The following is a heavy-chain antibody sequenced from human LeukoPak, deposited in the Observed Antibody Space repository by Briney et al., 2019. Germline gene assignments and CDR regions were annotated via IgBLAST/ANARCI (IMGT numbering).Heavy chain of an antibody. J-gene: IGHJ6*02. Sequence: GGSLRLSCAASGFTFSSYSMNWIRQAPGKGLEWVANIKQDGSEKYYVDSVKGRFTISRDNAKNSLYLQMNSLRAEDTAVYYCARDRRGGYCSSTSCYYSDGMDVWGQGTTVTVSS. V-gene: IGHV3-7*01. CDR3: ARDRRGGYCSSTSCYYSDGMDV. CDR2: IKQDGSEK. CDR1: GFTFSSYS. D-gene: IGHD2-2*01.